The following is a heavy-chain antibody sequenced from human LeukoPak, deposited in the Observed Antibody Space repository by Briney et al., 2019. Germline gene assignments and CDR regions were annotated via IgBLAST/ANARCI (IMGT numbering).Heavy chain of an antibody. Sequence: SETLSLTCAVYGGSFSGYYWSWIRQPPGKGLEWIGEVNHSGSTNYNPSLKSRVTISVDTSKNQFSLKLSSVTAADTAVYYCAIHIVVVPAAKKKNWFDPWGQGTLVTVSS. CDR3: AIHIVVVPAAKKKNWFDP. V-gene: IGHV4-34*01. D-gene: IGHD2-2*01. J-gene: IGHJ5*02. CDR1: GGSFSGYY. CDR2: VNHSGST.